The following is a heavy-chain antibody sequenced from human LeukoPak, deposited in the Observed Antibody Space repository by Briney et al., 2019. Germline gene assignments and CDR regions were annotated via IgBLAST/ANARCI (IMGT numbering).Heavy chain of an antibody. CDR2: IDEYGTTI. V-gene: IGHV3-74*01. J-gene: IGHJ4*02. CDR1: GYTFTRYW. Sequence: GGSLRLSCAASGYTFTRYWLHWIRPAPGEGLVWVARIDEYGTTIDYADSVRDRFTISRDKARNTLYLHMNSLKAEDTAMYYCARDVGGAGSHWGQGSLVTVSS. CDR3: ARDVGGAGSH. D-gene: IGHD3-10*01.